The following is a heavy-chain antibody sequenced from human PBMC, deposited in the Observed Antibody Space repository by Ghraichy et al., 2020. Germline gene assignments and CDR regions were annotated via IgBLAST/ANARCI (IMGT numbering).Heavy chain of an antibody. CDR1: GYSFTNYW. D-gene: IGHD5-12*01. CDR3: ARHDVDGIYDGFHI. CDR2: IYPGDSDI. J-gene: IGHJ3*02. V-gene: IGHV5-51*01. Sequence: GESMNISCQASGYSFTNYWIGWVRQMPGKGLEWMGIIYPGDSDIRYSPSFQGQVAISVDTSINAAYLQWSSLKASDTAMYYCARHDVDGIYDGFHIWGQGTMVTVSS.